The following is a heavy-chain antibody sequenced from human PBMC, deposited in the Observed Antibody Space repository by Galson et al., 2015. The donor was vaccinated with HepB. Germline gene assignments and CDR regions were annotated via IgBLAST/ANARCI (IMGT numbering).Heavy chain of an antibody. J-gene: IGHJ3*02. CDR2: IKSKTDGGTT. Sequence: SLRLSCAASGFTFSNAWMNWVRQAPGKGLEWVGRIKSKTDGGTTDYAAPVKGRFTISRDDSKNTLYPQMNSLKTEDTAVYYCTTAYYYDSSGYYLDAFDIWGQGTMVTVSS. D-gene: IGHD3-22*01. CDR3: TTAYYYDSSGYYLDAFDI. CDR1: GFTFSNAW. V-gene: IGHV3-15*07.